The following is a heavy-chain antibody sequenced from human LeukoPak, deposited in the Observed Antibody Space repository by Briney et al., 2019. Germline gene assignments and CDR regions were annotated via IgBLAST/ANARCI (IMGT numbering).Heavy chain of an antibody. Sequence: GESLKISCKGSGYSFTSYCIAWVRQMPGKGLECMGIIYPGDSDTRHSPSFQGQVTISADKSITTAYLQWSSLKASDTAMYYCARAIDISVVYGAYFDYWGQGTLVTVSS. CDR3: ARAIDISVVYGAYFDY. D-gene: IGHD4/OR15-4a*01. J-gene: IGHJ4*01. V-gene: IGHV5-51*01. CDR2: IYPGDSDT. CDR1: GYSFTSYC.